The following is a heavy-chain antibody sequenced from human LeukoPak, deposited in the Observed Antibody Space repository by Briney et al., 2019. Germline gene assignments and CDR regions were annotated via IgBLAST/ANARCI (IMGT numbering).Heavy chain of an antibody. V-gene: IGHV4-34*01. CDR3: AGGLAALAFDY. Sequence: PSETLSLTCAVYGVSFSGYYWSWIRQPPGKGLEWIGEINHSGSTNYNPSLKSRVTISVDTSKNQFSLKLSSVTAADTAVYYCAGGLAALAFDYWGQGTLVTVSS. CDR2: INHSGST. CDR1: GVSFSGYY. D-gene: IGHD6-6*01. J-gene: IGHJ4*02.